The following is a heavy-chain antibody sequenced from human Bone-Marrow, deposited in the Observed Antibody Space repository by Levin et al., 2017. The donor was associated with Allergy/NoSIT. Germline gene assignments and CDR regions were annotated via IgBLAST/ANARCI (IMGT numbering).Heavy chain of an antibody. CDR2: TRDRAHSYTT. V-gene: IGHV3-72*01. D-gene: IGHD2/OR15-2a*01. CDR3: ARVDSTASYSLAY. Sequence: QAGESLKISCAASGFTFSDHYMDWVRQAPGKGLEWVGRTRDRAHSYTTEYAASVRGRFSISRDDSENSLYLQMNSLTTEDTAVYYCARVDSTASYSLAYWGQGTLVTVSS. CDR1: GFTFSDHY. J-gene: IGHJ4*02.